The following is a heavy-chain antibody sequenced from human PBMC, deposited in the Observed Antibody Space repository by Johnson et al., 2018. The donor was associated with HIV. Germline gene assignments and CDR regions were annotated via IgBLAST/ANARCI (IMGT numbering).Heavy chain of an antibody. CDR2: ISSSGSTI. Sequence: QVQLLESGGGLVQPGGSLRLSCAASGFSFSDYYMSWIRQAPGKGLESVSYISSSGSTIYYADSVKARFTIPRDNAKKSLYLQMNSLRAEDTAVYYCARDSTPWGGDYVDYAFDIWGQGTMVTVSS. V-gene: IGHV3-11*04. CDR3: ARDSTPWGGDYVDYAFDI. J-gene: IGHJ3*02. D-gene: IGHD4-17*01. CDR1: GFSFSDYY.